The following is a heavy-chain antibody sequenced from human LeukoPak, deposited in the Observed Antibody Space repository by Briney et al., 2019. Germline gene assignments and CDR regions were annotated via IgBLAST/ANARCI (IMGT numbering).Heavy chain of an antibody. CDR2: IDQDGSDK. D-gene: IGHD7-27*01. J-gene: IGHJ5*02. CDR1: GFPFSSYW. V-gene: IGHV3-7*01. Sequence: PGGSLRLSGVASGFPFSSYWMSWVRQAPGKGLEWVASIDQDGSDKFSVDSVKGRFTISRDNARNSMYLQMNSLRAEDTAVYYCARATLGWFDPWGQGTLVTVSP. CDR3: ARATLGWFDP.